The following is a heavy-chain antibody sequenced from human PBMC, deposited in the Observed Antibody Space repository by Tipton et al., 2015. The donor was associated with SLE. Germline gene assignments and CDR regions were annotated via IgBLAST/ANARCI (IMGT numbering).Heavy chain of an antibody. CDR3: ARIVVVPAAHFDY. CDR2: IYTSGST. Sequence: TLSLTCTVSGYSISSGSYYWSWIRQPAGKGLEWIGRIYTSGSTNYNPSLKSRVTISVDTSKNQFSLKLSSVTAADTAVYYCARIVVVPAAHFDYWGQGTLVTVSS. D-gene: IGHD2-2*01. CDR1: GYSISSGSYY. V-gene: IGHV4-61*02. J-gene: IGHJ4*02.